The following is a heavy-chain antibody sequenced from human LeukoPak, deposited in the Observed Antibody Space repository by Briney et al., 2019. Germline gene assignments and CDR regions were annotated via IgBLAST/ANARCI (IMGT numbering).Heavy chain of an antibody. CDR1: GVAICSYY. CDR3: ARLSGGKMATIDY. J-gene: IGHJ4*02. V-gene: IGHV4-59*01. CDR2: IYDSGIT. D-gene: IGHD5-24*01. Sequence: PSETLSLTCTVSGVAICSYYSSWIRQPPGKGRECSGYIYDSGITKYNPCLKRRVTISIETSKNQWSLNLSSVTAADTAIFYCARLSGGKMATIDYWGQGTLVTVSS.